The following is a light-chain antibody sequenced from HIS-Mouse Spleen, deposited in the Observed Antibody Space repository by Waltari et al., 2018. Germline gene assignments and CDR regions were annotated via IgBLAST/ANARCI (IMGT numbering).Light chain of an antibody. J-gene: IGLJ1*01. V-gene: IGLV2-11*01. CDR2: DVS. Sequence: SVSGSPGQSVPISCTGTSSDVGGSNYVSWYQQHPGKAPKLMIYDVSKRPSGVPDRFSGSKSGNTASLTISGLQAEDEADYYCCSYAGSYTYVFGTGTKVTVL. CDR3: CSYAGSYTYV. CDR1: SSDVGGSNY.